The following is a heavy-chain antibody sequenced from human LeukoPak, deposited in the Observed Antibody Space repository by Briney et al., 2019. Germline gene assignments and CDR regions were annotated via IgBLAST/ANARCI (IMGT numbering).Heavy chain of an antibody. J-gene: IGHJ4*02. V-gene: IGHV1-46*01. CDR1: GYPFTAFS. Sequence: GASVKVSCKALGYPFTAFSLHWVRQAPGQGPEWMAIINPGIFTTTYAQKLQDRITVTSDTSTATVYMELRSLRLEDTAVYFCARDWAHGSFDLWGQGTLVTVSP. CDR2: INPGIFTT. CDR3: ARDWAHGSFDL. D-gene: IGHD3-16*01.